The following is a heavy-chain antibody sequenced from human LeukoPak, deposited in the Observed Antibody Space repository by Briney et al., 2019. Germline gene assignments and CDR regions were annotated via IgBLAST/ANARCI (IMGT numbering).Heavy chain of an antibody. D-gene: IGHD5-24*01. CDR1: GGSISSGGYS. CDR3: ARGRDGYNGSPDYYYYYMDV. J-gene: IGHJ6*03. Sequence: SETLSLTCAVSGGSISSGGYSWSWIRQPPGKGLEWIGYIYYSGSTYYNPSLKSRVTISVDTSKNQFSLKLSSVTAADTAVYYCARGRDGYNGSPDYYYYYMDVWGKGTTVTVSS. CDR2: IYYSGST. V-gene: IGHV4-30-4*07.